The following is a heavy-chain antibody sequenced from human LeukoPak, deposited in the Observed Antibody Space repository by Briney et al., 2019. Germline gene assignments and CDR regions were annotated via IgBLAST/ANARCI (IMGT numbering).Heavy chain of an antibody. CDR2: TSGDGGTT. CDR3: ARGDTRLGGAFDV. V-gene: IGHV3-64*01. D-gene: IGHD3-16*01. CDR1: GFNLRSFA. Sequence: GGSLRLSCAASGFNLRSFAIHWVRQAPGKGLEYVSATSGDGGTTFCASSLQGRCTISRDNSNQMVYLQLGGLKIEDMGLHYCARGDTRLGGAFDVWGQGTMVTVSP. J-gene: IGHJ3*01.